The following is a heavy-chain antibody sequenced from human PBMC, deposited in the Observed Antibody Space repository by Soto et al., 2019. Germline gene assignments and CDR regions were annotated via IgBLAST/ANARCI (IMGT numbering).Heavy chain of an antibody. CDR3: AKGRLPFDDYFYYMDV. CDR2: TSGSSVST. Sequence: GGSLRLSCAASGFTFSSYAMSWVRQAPGKGLEWVSATSGSSVSTYYADSVKGRFTISRDNSKNTLYLQMNGLRAEDTAVYYCAKGRLPFDDYFYYMDVWGKGTTVTVSS. J-gene: IGHJ6*03. V-gene: IGHV3-23*01. D-gene: IGHD4-17*01. CDR1: GFTFSSYA.